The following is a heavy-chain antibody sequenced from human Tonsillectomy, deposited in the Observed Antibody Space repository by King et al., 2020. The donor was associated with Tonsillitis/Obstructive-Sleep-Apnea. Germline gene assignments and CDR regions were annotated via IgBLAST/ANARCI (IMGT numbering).Heavy chain of an antibody. V-gene: IGHV4-31*01. Sequence: VPLQESGPGLVKPSQTLSLTCTVSGGSISSGGYYWSWIRQHPGKGLEWIGYIYYSGSTYYNPSLKSLVTISVDTSKNQFSLKLSSVTAADTAVYYCAGGRRRNVGYCSKTRCLEEPFYYYYMDGWGKGTTVTVSS. J-gene: IGHJ6*03. CDR2: IYYSGST. CDR3: AGGRRRNVGYCSKTRCLEEPFYYYYMDG. CDR1: GGSISSGGYY. D-gene: IGHD2-2*01.